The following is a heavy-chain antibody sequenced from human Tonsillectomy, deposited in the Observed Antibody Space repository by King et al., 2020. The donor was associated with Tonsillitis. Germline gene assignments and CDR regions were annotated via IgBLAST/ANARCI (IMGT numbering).Heavy chain of an antibody. CDR1: GFXFSSYA. CDR3: ASRFGXTPRXG. CDR2: ISGNGGAT. V-gene: IGHV3-23*04. J-gene: IGHJ4*02. D-gene: IGHD3-10*01. Sequence: VQLVXXXGALVQPGGSLXLSCGFSGFXFSSYAMXWVRQAPGKGLDWVSAISGNGGATFYADSVKGRFTVSRDNSKSTLYLQMNSLRVEDTAVYYCASRFGXTPRXGWGQXTLVTVSX.